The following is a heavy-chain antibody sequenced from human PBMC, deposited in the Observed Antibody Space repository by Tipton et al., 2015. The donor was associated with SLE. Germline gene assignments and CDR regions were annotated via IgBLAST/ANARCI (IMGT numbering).Heavy chain of an antibody. CDR2: ISSSGSST. Sequence: SLRLSCTASGFTFSSQAMSWVRQAPGKGLEWVSRISSSGSSTSYADSVKGRFTISRDNSRDILYLQMNSLRGEDTALYYCVLRPDNEGVGRGYRGQGILVTVSS. V-gene: IGHV3-23*01. J-gene: IGHJ4*02. CDR3: VLRPDNEGVGRGY. D-gene: IGHD5-12*01. CDR1: GFTFSSQA.